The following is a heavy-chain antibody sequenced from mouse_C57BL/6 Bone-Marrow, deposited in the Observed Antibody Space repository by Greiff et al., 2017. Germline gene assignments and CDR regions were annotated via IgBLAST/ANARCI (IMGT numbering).Heavy chain of an antibody. Sequence: EVKLMESGGGLVQPGGSLKLSCAASGFTFSDYGMAWVRQAPRKGPEWVAFISNLAYSIYYADTVTGRFTISRENAKNTLYLEMSILRSEDTAMYYCARLLLLCAMDYWGQGTSVTVSS. CDR2: ISNLAYSI. J-gene: IGHJ4*01. V-gene: IGHV5-15*01. D-gene: IGHD1-1*01. CDR1: GFTFSDYG. CDR3: ARLLLLCAMDY.